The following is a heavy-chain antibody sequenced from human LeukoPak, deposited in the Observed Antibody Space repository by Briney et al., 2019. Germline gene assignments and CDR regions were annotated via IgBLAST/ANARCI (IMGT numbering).Heavy chain of an antibody. CDR3: ARSGPYYYDSRGAFDI. Sequence: PGGSLRLSCAASGFTFSSYAMHWVRQAPGKGLEWVAVISYDGSNKYYADSVKGRFTISRDNSKNTLYLQMNSLRAEDTAVYYCARSGPYYYDSRGAFDIWGQGTMVTVSS. D-gene: IGHD3-22*01. CDR1: GFTFSSYA. CDR2: ISYDGSNK. V-gene: IGHV3-30*14. J-gene: IGHJ3*02.